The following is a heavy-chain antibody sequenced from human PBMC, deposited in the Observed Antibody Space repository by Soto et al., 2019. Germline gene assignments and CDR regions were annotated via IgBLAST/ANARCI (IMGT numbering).Heavy chain of an antibody. CDR2: ITSNGGNT. Sequence: GGSLRLSCAASGFTFSSYPMHWVRQAPGKGLEYVSVITSNGGNTDYASSVKGRFTISRDNSKNTLYLQMGSLRAEDMAVYYCARDAPPDDYWGQGTLVTVSS. V-gene: IGHV3-64*01. J-gene: IGHJ4*02. CDR3: ARDAPPDDY. CDR1: GFTFSSYP.